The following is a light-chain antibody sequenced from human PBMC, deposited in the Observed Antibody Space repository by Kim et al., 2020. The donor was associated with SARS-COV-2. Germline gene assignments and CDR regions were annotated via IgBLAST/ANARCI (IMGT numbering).Light chain of an antibody. CDR1: QSVDSN. CDR3: QQYNNWPPPYT. V-gene: IGKV3-15*01. Sequence: SPAERATLSCRARQSVDSNLAWYQQKPGQAPRLLIYGASTRATGIPARFSGGGSGTEFTLTISSLQSEDFAVYYCQQYNNWPPPYTFGQGTKLEI. J-gene: IGKJ2*01. CDR2: GAS.